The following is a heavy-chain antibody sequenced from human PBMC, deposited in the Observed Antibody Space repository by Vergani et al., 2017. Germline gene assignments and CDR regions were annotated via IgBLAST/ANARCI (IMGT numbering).Heavy chain of an antibody. CDR1: GYSISSGYY. J-gene: IGHJ4*02. Sequence: QVQLQESGPGLVKPSETLSLTCAVSGYSISSGYYWGWIRQPPGKGLEWLGSIYHSGSTYYNPSLKSRVTISVDTSKNQFSLKLSSVTAADTAVYYCAREGGYSSGWYTGEDDYWGQGTLVTVSS. D-gene: IGHD6-19*01. V-gene: IGHV4-38-2*02. CDR3: AREGGYSSGWYTGEDDY. CDR2: IYHSGST.